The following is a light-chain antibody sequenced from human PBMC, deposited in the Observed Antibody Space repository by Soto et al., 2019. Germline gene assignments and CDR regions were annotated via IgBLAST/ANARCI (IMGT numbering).Light chain of an antibody. V-gene: IGLV2-23*01. CDR3: CSYAGSGTWV. J-gene: IGLJ3*02. CDR1: SSDVGSYKL. Sequence: QSALTQPASVSGSPGQSITISCTGTSSDVGSYKLVSWYQQHPGTAPKLMIYEGIKRPSGVSNRFSGSKSGDTASLTISGLQAEDEADYYCCSYAGSGTWVFGGGTQLTVL. CDR2: EGI.